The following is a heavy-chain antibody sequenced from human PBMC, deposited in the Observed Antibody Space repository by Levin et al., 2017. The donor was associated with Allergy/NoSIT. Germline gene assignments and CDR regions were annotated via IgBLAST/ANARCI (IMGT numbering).Heavy chain of an antibody. CDR3: AKVRHYYDFWSGHYFDY. Sequence: PGGSLRLSCVTSGFTFSNSAMSWVRQAPGKGLEWVSLISGSRGSTYYADSVKGRFTISRDNSRNTLYLQMNSLRAEDTAMYYCAKVRHYYDFWSGHYFDYWGQGNLVTVSS. CDR2: ISGSRGST. V-gene: IGHV3-23*01. CDR1: GFTFSNSA. D-gene: IGHD3-3*01. J-gene: IGHJ4*02.